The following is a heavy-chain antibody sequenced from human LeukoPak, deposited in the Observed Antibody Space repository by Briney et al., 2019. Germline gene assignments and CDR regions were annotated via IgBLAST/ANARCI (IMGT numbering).Heavy chain of an antibody. CDR3: ARHPTGTTVFDY. V-gene: IGHV4-39*01. CDR1: GFTVSLNE. CDR2: IYYSGST. D-gene: IGHD1-1*01. Sequence: PGGSLRLSCAASGFTVSLNEMSWVRHSPGKWLEWIGNIYYSGSTYYNPSIKSRVTISVDTSKNQFSLKLSSVTAADTAVYYCARHPTGTTVFDYWGQGTLVTVSS. J-gene: IGHJ4*02.